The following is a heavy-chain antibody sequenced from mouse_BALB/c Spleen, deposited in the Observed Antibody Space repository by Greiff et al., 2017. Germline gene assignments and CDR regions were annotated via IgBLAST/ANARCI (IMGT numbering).Heavy chain of an antibody. Sequence: EVKLVESGGGLVQPGGSLKLSCAASGFTFSSYGMSGVRQTPDKRLELVATFNSNGGSTYYPDSVKGRFTIPRDNAKNTLYLQMSSLKSEDTAMYYCARNGDRYDGAWFAYWGQGTLVTVSA. V-gene: IGHV5-6-3*01. J-gene: IGHJ3*01. CDR3: ARNGDRYDGAWFAY. CDR1: GFTFSSYG. D-gene: IGHD2-14*01. CDR2: FNSNGGST.